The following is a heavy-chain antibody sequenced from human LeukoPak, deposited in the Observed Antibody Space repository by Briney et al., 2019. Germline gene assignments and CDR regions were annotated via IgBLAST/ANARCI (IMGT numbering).Heavy chain of an antibody. D-gene: IGHD2-2*01. V-gene: IGHV4-30-4*01. CDR1: GGSISSSDSH. J-gene: IGHJ4*02. Sequence: SETLSLTCTVSGGSISSSDSHWSWIRQSPGKGLEWIGYIFYRGSTSYNPSLRSRLTISIDTSQNQFSLKLTSVTAADTAVYCCVRVRTGTSCYDYWGQGTLVTVSP. CDR2: IFYRGST. CDR3: VRVRTGTSCYDY.